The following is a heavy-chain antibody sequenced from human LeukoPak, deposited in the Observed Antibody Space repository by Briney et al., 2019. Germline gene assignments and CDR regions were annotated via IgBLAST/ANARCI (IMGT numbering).Heavy chain of an antibody. CDR2: ISGSGGST. CDR3: ARGVGGTYYSDY. J-gene: IGHJ4*02. Sequence: PGGSLRLSCAASGFTFSSYAMSWVRQAPGKGLEWVSAISGSGGSTYYADSVKGRFTISRDNSKNTLYLQMNSLRAEDTAVYYCARGVGGTYYSDYWGQGTLVTVSS. V-gene: IGHV3-23*01. CDR1: GFTFSSYA. D-gene: IGHD1-26*01.